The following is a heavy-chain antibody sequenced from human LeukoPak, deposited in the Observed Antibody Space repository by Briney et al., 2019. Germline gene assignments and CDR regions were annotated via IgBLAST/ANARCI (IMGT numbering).Heavy chain of an antibody. D-gene: IGHD3-10*01. Sequence: GGSLRPSCAASGFTFSSYAMHWVRQAPSKGLEWVAVISYDGSNKYYADSVKGRFTISRDNSKNTLYLQMNSLRAEDTAVYYCAMYGSGSYGYFDYWGQGTLVTVSS. CDR3: AMYGSGSYGYFDY. V-gene: IGHV3-30-3*01. CDR1: GFTFSSYA. J-gene: IGHJ4*02. CDR2: ISYDGSNK.